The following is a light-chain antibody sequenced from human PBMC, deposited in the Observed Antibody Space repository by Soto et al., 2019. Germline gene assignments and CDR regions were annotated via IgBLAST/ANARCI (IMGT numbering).Light chain of an antibody. Sequence: QSVLTQPPSVSGALGQRVTISCTGTSSNIGAGYDVHWYQQVPGTSPKLLIFVNSNRPSGVPDRFSGSKSGTSASLAITGLQAEDEADYYCQSSDNSLSVHVVFGGGTKLTVL. CDR2: VNS. J-gene: IGLJ2*01. CDR1: SSNIGAGYD. V-gene: IGLV1-40*01. CDR3: QSSDNSLSVHVV.